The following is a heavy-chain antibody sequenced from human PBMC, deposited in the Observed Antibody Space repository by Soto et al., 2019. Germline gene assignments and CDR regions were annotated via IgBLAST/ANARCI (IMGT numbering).Heavy chain of an antibody. Sequence: QVQLQESGPGLVKPSQTLSLTCTVSGDSISNGGYYWGWIRLHPGKGLEWIGYIYYGGRSYYNPSLKSRITMSVDTSKNQISLNLSSVTAADTAIYYCAKMLNYWGQGALVTVSS. V-gene: IGHV4-31*03. CDR3: AKMLNY. CDR1: GDSISNGGYY. CDR2: IYYGGRS. J-gene: IGHJ4*02. D-gene: IGHD2-8*01.